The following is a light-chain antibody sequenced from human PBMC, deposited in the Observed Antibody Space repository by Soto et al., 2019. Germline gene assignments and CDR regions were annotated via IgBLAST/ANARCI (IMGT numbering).Light chain of an antibody. V-gene: IGLV1-44*01. Sequence: QSVLTQPPSASGTPGQRVTISCSGSSSNIGSNTVNWYHQLPGTAPKLLIYTNNQGPSGVPDRFSGSKSGTSASLAISGLQSEDAADYYCAAWDDSLNGWVFGGGTKLTVL. J-gene: IGLJ3*02. CDR3: AAWDDSLNGWV. CDR2: TNN. CDR1: SSNIGSNT.